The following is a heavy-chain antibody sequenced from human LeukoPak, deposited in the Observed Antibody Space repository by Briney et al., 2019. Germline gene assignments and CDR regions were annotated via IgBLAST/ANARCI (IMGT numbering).Heavy chain of an antibody. J-gene: IGHJ3*02. CDR3: ARDRLSLGAFDI. Sequence: GGSLRLSCAASGFTFSSYAMSWVRQAPGQGLEWVSGISGSGGSTYYADSVKGRFSISRDNSKNTLYLQMNSLRAEDTAVYYCARDRLSLGAFDIWGQGTMVTVSS. V-gene: IGHV3-23*01. CDR2: ISGSGGST. D-gene: IGHD7-27*01. CDR1: GFTFSSYA.